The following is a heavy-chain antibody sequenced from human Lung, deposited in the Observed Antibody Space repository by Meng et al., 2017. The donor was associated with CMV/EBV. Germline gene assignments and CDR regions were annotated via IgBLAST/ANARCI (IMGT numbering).Heavy chain of an antibody. V-gene: IGHV4-30-4*08. Sequence: QVQLQESGPGLVKPSQTLSLTCTVSGGSISSGDYSWSWIRQPPGKGLEWIGYIYYSGSTYYNPSLKSRVTISVDTSKNQFSLKLSSVTAADTAVYYCARALDTAMVTFDYWGQGTLVTVSS. CDR1: GGSISSGDYS. CDR3: ARALDTAMVTFDY. CDR2: IYYSGST. J-gene: IGHJ4*02. D-gene: IGHD5-18*01.